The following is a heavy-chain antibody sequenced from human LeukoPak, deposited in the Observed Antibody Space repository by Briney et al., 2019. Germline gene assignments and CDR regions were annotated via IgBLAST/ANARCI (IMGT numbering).Heavy chain of an antibody. J-gene: IGHJ5*02. CDR1: GVSSSSYY. D-gene: IGHD2-15*01. Sequence: SETLSLTCTVSGVSSSSYYWSWIRQAAGKGLEWIGRINTSGNTNYNPSLKSRVSLSVDTSKNQFSLKLSSVTAADTAVYYCARIYCDGGGCHWFDPWGQGTLVTVSS. CDR3: ARIYCDGGGCHWFDP. V-gene: IGHV4-4*07. CDR2: INTSGNT.